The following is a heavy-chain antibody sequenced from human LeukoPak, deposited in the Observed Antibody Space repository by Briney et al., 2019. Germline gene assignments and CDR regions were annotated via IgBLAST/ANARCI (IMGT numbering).Heavy chain of an antibody. CDR1: GYTFTSYG. V-gene: IGHV1-18*01. CDR2: ISAYNGNT. D-gene: IGHD6-13*01. J-gene: IGHJ6*02. CDR3: ARDEELVGATARGMDV. Sequence: GASVKVSCKASGYTFTSYGISWVRQAPGQGLEWMGWISAYNGNTNYAQKLQGRVTMTTDTSTSTAYMELRSMRSDDTAVYYCARDEELVGATARGMDVWGQGTTVTVSS.